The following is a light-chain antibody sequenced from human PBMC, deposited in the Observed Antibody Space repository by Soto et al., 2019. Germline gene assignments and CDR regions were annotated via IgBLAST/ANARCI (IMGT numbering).Light chain of an antibody. CDR3: EEYNVWPLT. V-gene: IGKV3-15*01. Sequence: EIVMTQSPATLSVSPGERATLSCRASQSVSSNLAWYHQKPGQTPKLLIYVASTRATGIPARFSGSGSGTEFTLTISSLQSEDVAVYYCEEYNVWPLTFGGGTKVEFK. CDR1: QSVSSN. CDR2: VAS. J-gene: IGKJ4*01.